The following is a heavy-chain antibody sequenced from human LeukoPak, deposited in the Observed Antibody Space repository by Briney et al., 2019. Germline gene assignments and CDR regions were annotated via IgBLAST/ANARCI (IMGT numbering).Heavy chain of an antibody. CDR2: ISGSGGST. V-gene: IGHV3-23*01. J-gene: IGHJ4*02. CDR3: AKLATSIAAAERSLGDY. CDR1: GFTFSSYA. Sequence: HPGGSLRLSCAASGFTFSSYAMSWVRQAPGKGLEWVSAISGSGGSTYYADSVKGRFTISRDNSKNTLYLQMNSLRAEDTAVYYCAKLATSIAAAERSLGDYWGQGTLVTVSS. D-gene: IGHD6-13*01.